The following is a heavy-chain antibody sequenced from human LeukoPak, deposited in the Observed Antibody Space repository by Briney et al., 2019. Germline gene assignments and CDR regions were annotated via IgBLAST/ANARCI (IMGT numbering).Heavy chain of an antibody. CDR2: VNTHNGKT. V-gene: IGHV1-18*01. J-gene: IGHJ4*02. D-gene: IGHD5-12*01. CDR3: ARDFSGCDPDY. CDR1: GYTFATYG. Sequence: GASVKVSCKASGYTFATYGFSWVRQAPGQGLEWMGWVNTHNGKTHYAQKIQGRVTMTTDTSTSTAYMELRSLVSDDTAVYYCARDFSGCDPDYWGQGTLVTVSS.